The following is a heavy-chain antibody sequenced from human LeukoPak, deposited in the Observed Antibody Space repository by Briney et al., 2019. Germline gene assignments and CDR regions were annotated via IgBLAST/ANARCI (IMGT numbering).Heavy chain of an antibody. D-gene: IGHD2-2*01. V-gene: IGHV1-18*01. J-gene: IGHJ4*02. CDR2: ISAYNGNT. Sequence: GASVKVSCKASGYTFTSYGISWARQAPGQGLEWMGWISAYNGNTNYAQKLQGRVTMTTDTSTSTAYMELRSLRSDDTAVYYCARVWGIVVVPAAPFDYWGQGTLVTVSS. CDR3: ARVWGIVVVPAAPFDY. CDR1: GYTFTSYG.